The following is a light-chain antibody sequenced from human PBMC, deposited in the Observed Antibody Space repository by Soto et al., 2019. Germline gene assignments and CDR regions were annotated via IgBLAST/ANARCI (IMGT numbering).Light chain of an antibody. V-gene: IGKV1-5*01. CDR3: QQLNSYPIT. Sequence: DTQMTQSPSTLSASVGDRVTITCRASQSISSWLAWYQQRRGKAPKLLIYAAYTLQSGVPSRFSGSGSGTDFTLTISSLQPEDFATYYCQQLNSYPITFGQGTRLEIK. J-gene: IGKJ5*01. CDR1: QSISSW. CDR2: AAY.